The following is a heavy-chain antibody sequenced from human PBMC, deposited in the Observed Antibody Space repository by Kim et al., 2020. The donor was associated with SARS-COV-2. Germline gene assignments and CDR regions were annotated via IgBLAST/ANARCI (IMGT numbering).Heavy chain of an antibody. CDR1: GYTFTASG. J-gene: IGHJ4*02. V-gene: IGHV1-3*01. CDR3: ARLPGSVSTPYLDF. D-gene: IGHD3-10*01. Sequence: ASVKVSCKTSGYTFTASGVHWVRQAPGQRLEWLGWINAGTGNTMCSQKFQDKVTITRDTSETTAYMELNSLRFEDTAVYYCARLPGSVSTPYLDFWGQGTLVTVSS. CDR2: INAGTGNT.